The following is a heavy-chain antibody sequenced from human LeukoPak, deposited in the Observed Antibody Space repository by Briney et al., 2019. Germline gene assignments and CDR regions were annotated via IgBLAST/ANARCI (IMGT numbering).Heavy chain of an antibody. Sequence: GGSLRLSCSGSGFTFSHHWMTWVRQAPGKGLERVANIKFDGSEKIYGDSVKGRFNISRANAKTSLYLQMNSLRAEDTATYFFVGARSSLWSRQVSICFDPWGQGTLVTVSS. CDR1: GFTFSHHW. CDR2: IKFDGSEK. D-gene: IGHD2-2*01. J-gene: IGHJ5*02. CDR3: VGARSSLWSRQVSICFDP. V-gene: IGHV3-7*01.